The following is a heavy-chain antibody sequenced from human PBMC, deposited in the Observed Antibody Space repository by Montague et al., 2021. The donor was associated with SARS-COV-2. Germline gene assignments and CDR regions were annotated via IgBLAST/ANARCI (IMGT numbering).Heavy chain of an antibody. CDR1: GFTFSSYE. V-gene: IGHV3-48*03. CDR3: ARDGALYSSGWWGGDFDY. D-gene: IGHD6-19*01. J-gene: IGHJ4*02. Sequence: LSLSFAASGFTFSSYEMNWVRQAPGKGLEWVSYISSSGSTIYYADSVKGRFTISRDNAKNSLYLQMNSLRAEDTAVYYCARDGALYSSGWWGGDFDYWGQGTLVTVSS. CDR2: ISSSGSTI.